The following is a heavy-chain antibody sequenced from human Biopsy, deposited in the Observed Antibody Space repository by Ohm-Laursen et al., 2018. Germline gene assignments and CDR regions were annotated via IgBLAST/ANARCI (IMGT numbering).Heavy chain of an antibody. CDR2: ISHTGNT. CDR3: ARGSNEYGGLYFPH. D-gene: IGHD4-23*01. J-gene: IGHJ1*01. Sequence: SETLSLTCTVSGGSFTGHYWTWIRQPPGKGLECIGHISHTGNTSYKSSLKSRVTISLDTSRKHFSLRLTSLAAAATAMYYCARGSNEYGGLYFPHWGQGTLVTVSS. V-gene: IGHV4-59*08. CDR1: GGSFTGHY.